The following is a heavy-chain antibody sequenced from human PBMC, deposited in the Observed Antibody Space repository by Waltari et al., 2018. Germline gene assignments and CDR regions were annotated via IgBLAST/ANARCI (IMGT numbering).Heavy chain of an antibody. CDR2: IYTSGST. CDR1: GGSISSGRYY. V-gene: IGHV4-61*02. Sequence: QVQLQESGPGLVKPSQTLSLTCTVSGGSISSGRYYWSWIRPPAGKGLEWIGRIYTSGSTNYNPSLKSRVTISVDTSKNQFSLKLSSVTAADTAVYYCARTTADYGDYEGWFDPWGQGTLVTVSS. D-gene: IGHD4-17*01. CDR3: ARTTADYGDYEGWFDP. J-gene: IGHJ5*02.